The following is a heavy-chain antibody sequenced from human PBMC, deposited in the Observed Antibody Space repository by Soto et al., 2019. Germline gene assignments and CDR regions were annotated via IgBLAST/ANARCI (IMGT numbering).Heavy chain of an antibody. CDR3: ARARSYGDYVPFVDY. CDR1: GGSISSYY. V-gene: IGHV4-59*01. J-gene: IGHJ4*02. CDR2: IYYSGST. D-gene: IGHD4-17*01. Sequence: SETLSLTCTVSGGSISSYYWSWIRQPPGKGLEWIGYIYYSGSTNYNPSLKSRVTISVDTSKNQFSLKLSSVTAADTAVYYCARARSYGDYVPFVDYWGQGTMVTVSS.